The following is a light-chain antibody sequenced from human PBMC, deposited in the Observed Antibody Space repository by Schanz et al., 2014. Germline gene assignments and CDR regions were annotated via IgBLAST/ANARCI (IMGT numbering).Light chain of an antibody. V-gene: IGLV2-14*03. Sequence: QSALTQPASVSGSPGQSITISCTGTSSDVGGYNYVSWYQQHPGKAPKVMLYDVSNRPSGVSNRFSGSKSGNTASLTISGLQAEDEADYYCSAYTSINTYVFGTGTKLTVL. CDR1: SSDVGGYNY. J-gene: IGLJ1*01. CDR3: SAYTSINTYV. CDR2: DVS.